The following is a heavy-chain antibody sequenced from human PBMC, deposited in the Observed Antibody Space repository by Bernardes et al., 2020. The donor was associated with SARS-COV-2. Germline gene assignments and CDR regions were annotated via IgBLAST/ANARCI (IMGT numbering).Heavy chain of an antibody. CDR2: VSYSGTT. CDR1: GASVSSRGHF. CDR3: ARDRDGNSYPDY. V-gene: IGHV4-39*07. J-gene: IGHJ4*02. D-gene: IGHD3-10*01. Sequence: SETLSLTCAVSGASVSSRGHFWAWIRQPPGKGLEYIGTVSYSGTTYYNPSLKSRVTISVETSKNQFSLSLTSVTASDTALYYCARDRDGNSYPDYWGRGTLVTVSS.